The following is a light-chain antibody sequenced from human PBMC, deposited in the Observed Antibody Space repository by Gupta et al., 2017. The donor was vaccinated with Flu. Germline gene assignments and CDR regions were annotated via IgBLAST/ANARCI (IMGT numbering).Light chain of an antibody. CDR2: GAS. Sequence: DSQMTQSPSSLSASVGDRVTMTCRASQEISNSLAWFQQKPGKAPKSLIYGASSLQSGVPSKFSGSGSGTDFNLTISSLEPEDFATFYCQEDEDFPNTFGQGTRLEIK. CDR1: QEISNS. J-gene: IGKJ5*01. V-gene: IGKV1-16*02. CDR3: QEDEDFPNT.